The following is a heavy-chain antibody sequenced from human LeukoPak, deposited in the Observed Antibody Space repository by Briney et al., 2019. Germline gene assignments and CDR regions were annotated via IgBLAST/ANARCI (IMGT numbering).Heavy chain of an antibody. CDR3: AKVLGLLWFRDHSTDAFDI. Sequence: GGSLRLSCAASGFTFSSYAMSWVRQAPGKGLEWVSAISGSGGSTYYADSVKGRFTISRDNSKNTLYLQMNSLRAEDTAVYYCAKVLGLLWFRDHSTDAFDIWGQGTMVTVSS. D-gene: IGHD3-10*01. CDR1: GFTFSSYA. J-gene: IGHJ3*02. V-gene: IGHV3-23*01. CDR2: ISGSGGST.